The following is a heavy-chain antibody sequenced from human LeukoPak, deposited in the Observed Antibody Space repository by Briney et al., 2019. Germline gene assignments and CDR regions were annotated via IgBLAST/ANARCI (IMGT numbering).Heavy chain of an antibody. V-gene: IGHV4-39*07. D-gene: IGHD5-12*01. CDR1: GGSISSSSYY. J-gene: IGHJ6*03. CDR3: ARIVANYYYYYYMDV. Sequence: SETLSLTCTVSGGSISSSSYYWGWIRQPPGKGLEWIGSIYYSGSTYYNPSLKSRVTISVDTSKNQFSLKLSSVTAADPAVYYCARIVANYYYYYYMDVWGKGTTVTVSS. CDR2: IYYSGST.